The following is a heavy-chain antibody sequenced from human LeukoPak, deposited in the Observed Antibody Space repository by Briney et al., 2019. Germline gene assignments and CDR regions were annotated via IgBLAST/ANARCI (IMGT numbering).Heavy chain of an antibody. Sequence: SQTLSLTCAISGDSVSSNSAAWNWIRQSPSRGLEWLGRTYYRSKWYNDYAVSVKSRITINPDTSKNQFSLQLNPVTPEDTAVYYCAKSKGPYSSSSWGWDYYYYMDVWGKGTTVTVSS. J-gene: IGHJ6*03. V-gene: IGHV6-1*01. D-gene: IGHD6-6*01. CDR2: TYYRSKWYN. CDR1: GDSVSSNSAA. CDR3: AKSKGPYSSSSWGWDYYYYMDV.